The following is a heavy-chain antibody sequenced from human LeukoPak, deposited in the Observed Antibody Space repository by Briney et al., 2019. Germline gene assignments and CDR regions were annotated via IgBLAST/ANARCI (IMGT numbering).Heavy chain of an antibody. V-gene: IGHV4-34*01. CDR1: GGSFSGYY. CDR2: INHSGST. CDR3: ARGPRAVARWFDP. J-gene: IGHJ5*02. Sequence: SETLSLTCAVYGGSFSGYYWSWIRQPPGKGLEWIGEINHSGSTNYNPSLKSRVTISVDTSKNQFSLKLSSVTAADTAVYYCARGPRAVARWFDPWGQGTLVTVSS. D-gene: IGHD6-19*01.